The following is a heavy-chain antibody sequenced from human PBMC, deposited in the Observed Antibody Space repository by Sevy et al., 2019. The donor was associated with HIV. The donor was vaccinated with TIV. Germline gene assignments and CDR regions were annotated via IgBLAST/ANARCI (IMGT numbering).Heavy chain of an antibody. V-gene: IGHV3-64D*06. Sequence: GGSLRLSCSGSGFSFSNSAMNWVRQTPGKGLKYGSAISSDGVSTYYTDSVRGRFTISRDNSKNTLYLQMSSLRVEDTAVYYCVKDPAYKFWRGDYGMDVWGQGTTVTVSS. CDR3: VKDPAYKFWRGDYGMDV. D-gene: IGHD3-3*01. J-gene: IGHJ6*02. CDR1: GFSFSNSA. CDR2: ISSDGVST.